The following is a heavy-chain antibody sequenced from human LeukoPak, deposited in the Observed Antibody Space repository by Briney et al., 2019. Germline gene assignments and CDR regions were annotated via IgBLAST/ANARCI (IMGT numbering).Heavy chain of an antibody. Sequence: PGGSLRLSCVASGFTFSSYSMNWVRQAPGRGLEWVSSIITLSATYFYYADSVKGRFTISRDNAKNSLYLQMDSLRAEDTGVYYCPRDFDRSGDYHHFDVWGQGTLVTVSS. J-gene: IGHJ4*02. CDR2: IITLSATYF. V-gene: IGHV3-21*01. D-gene: IGHD3-9*01. CDR1: GFTFSSYS. CDR3: PRDFDRSGDYHHFDV.